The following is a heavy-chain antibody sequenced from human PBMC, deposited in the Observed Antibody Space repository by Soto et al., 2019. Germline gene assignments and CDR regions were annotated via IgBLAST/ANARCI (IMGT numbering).Heavy chain of an antibody. J-gene: IGHJ4*02. CDR3: ARSSTRPNYFAY. D-gene: IGHD2-2*01. CDR2: ISSNGGST. Sequence: GGSLRFSCSASGFTFSSYAMHWVRQAPGKGLEYVSVISSNGGSTYYADSVKGRFTISRDNSKNTLYLQMSSLRAEDTAVYYCARSSTRPNYFAYWGQGTLVTVSS. V-gene: IGHV3-64D*06. CDR1: GFTFSSYA.